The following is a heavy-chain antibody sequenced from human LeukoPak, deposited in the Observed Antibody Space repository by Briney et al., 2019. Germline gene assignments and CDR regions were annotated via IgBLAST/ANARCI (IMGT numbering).Heavy chain of an antibody. Sequence: PGGSLRLSCAASGFTFSSYAMHWVRQAPGKGLEWVSYISSSGSTIYYADSVEGRFTISRDNAKNSLYLQMNSLRAEDTAVYYCARMNCGGDCGHDYWGQGTLVTVSS. D-gene: IGHD2-21*02. V-gene: IGHV3-48*04. CDR1: GFTFSSYA. CDR3: ARMNCGGDCGHDY. CDR2: ISSSGSTI. J-gene: IGHJ4*02.